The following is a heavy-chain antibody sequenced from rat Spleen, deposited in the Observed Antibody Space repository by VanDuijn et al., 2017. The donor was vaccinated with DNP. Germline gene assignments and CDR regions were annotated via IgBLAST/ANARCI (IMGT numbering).Heavy chain of an antibody. J-gene: IGHJ2*01. Sequence: QVQLKESGPGLVQPSQTLSLTCTVSGFSLTDYSVAWVRQPPAKGLEWVAAMSNGGNTYYNSALKSRLSISRDTPTSQVFLKMNSLHTEDTAMYFCARSDYSDGGYYYGYFDYWGQGVMVTVSS. CDR3: ARSDYSDGGYYYGYFDY. V-gene: IGHV2-6*01. CDR1: GFSLTDYS. D-gene: IGHD1-12*02. CDR2: MSNGGNT.